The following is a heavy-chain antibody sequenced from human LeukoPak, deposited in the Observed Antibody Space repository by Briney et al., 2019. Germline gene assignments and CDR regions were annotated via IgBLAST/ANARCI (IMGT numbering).Heavy chain of an antibody. CDR2: IIPIFGTA. CDR1: GGTFSSYA. Sequence: ASVKVSCKASGGTFSSYAISWVRQAPGQGLEWMGGIIPIFGTANYAQKFQGRVTITADESTSTAYMELSSLRSDGTAVYYCARAREEEWPTDAFDIWGQGTMVTVSS. D-gene: IGHD3-3*01. J-gene: IGHJ3*02. V-gene: IGHV1-69*13. CDR3: ARAREEEWPTDAFDI.